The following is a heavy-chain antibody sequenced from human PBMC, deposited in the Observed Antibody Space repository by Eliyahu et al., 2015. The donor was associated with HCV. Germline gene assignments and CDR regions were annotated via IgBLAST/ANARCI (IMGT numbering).Heavy chain of an antibody. V-gene: IGHV4-34*01. CDR3: ASGAIDYFDF. CDR1: GGPFSGFY. Sequence: QVHLHQLGAGLLKPSETLSLSCVVDGGPFSGFYWSWIRQSPGKGLEWIGEIDPGGSTNYNPPLQSRAIMSVDTSKNLFSLKMTSVTAADTALYYCASGAIDYFDFWGQGALVTVSS. D-gene: IGHD5-24*01. J-gene: IGHJ4*02. CDR2: IDPGGST.